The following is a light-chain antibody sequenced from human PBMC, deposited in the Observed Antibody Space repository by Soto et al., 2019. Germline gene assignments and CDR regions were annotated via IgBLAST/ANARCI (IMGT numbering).Light chain of an antibody. V-gene: IGKV3-11*01. Sequence: EIVLTQSPATLSSFPGDRGTLSCRSSQYINTRLAWYQHRPGQAPRLLIYQTSIRAAGIPARFSASGSGTDFTLTISDVQPEDFALYYCHQRQSWPRTFGQRTKVDIK. CDR1: QYINTR. J-gene: IGKJ1*01. CDR2: QTS. CDR3: HQRQSWPRT.